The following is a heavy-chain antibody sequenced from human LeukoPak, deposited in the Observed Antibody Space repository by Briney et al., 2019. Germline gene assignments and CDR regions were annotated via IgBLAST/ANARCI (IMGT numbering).Heavy chain of an antibody. Sequence: SETLSLTCAVYGGSFSGYYWSWIRQPPGKGLEWIGEINHGGRTNYNPSLKSRVSISVDTSKNQFSLKLSSVTAADTAVYYCATSNSSLYYFDYWGQGTLVTVSS. V-gene: IGHV4-34*01. D-gene: IGHD6-13*01. CDR3: ATSNSSLYYFDY. CDR2: INHGGRT. J-gene: IGHJ4*02. CDR1: GGSFSGYY.